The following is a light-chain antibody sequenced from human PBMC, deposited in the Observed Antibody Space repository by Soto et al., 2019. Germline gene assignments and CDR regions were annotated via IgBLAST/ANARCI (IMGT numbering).Light chain of an antibody. CDR2: KAS. V-gene: IGKV1-5*03. J-gene: IGKJ1*01. Sequence: DIQITQSPSTLSASVGDRVTITCRASQSISSWLAWYPQKPEKAPKLLIYKASSLESGVPSRFSGSGSGTEFTRTISSLQPDDFATYYCQHYNSYSEAFGQGTKVDIK. CDR1: QSISSW. CDR3: QHYNSYSEA.